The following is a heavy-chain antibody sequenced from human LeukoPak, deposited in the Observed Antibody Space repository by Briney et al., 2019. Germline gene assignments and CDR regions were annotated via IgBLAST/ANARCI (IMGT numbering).Heavy chain of an antibody. CDR3: ATVSGLLWAFDI. Sequence: SETLSLTCTVSGGSISSGDYYWSWIRQPPGKGLEWIGYIYYSGSTYYNPSLKSRVTISVDTSKNQFSPKLSSVTAADTAVYYCATVSGLLWAFDIWGQGTMVTVSS. V-gene: IGHV4-30-4*01. D-gene: IGHD3-16*01. CDR1: GGSISSGDYY. CDR2: IYYSGST. J-gene: IGHJ3*02.